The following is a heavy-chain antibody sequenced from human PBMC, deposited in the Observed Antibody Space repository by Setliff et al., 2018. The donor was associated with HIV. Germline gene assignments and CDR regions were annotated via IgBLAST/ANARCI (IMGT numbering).Heavy chain of an antibody. Sequence: LRLSCVGSGFTLSNFWMHWVRQAPGKGLVWVSYINTDGSGATYADSVKGRFTISRDNAKNTLYLQMNSLRVEDTAVYYCARDRPHSWFDPWGQGTLVTVSS. CDR2: INTDGSGA. CDR3: ARDRPHSWFDP. V-gene: IGHV3-74*01. CDR1: GFTLSNFW. J-gene: IGHJ5*02.